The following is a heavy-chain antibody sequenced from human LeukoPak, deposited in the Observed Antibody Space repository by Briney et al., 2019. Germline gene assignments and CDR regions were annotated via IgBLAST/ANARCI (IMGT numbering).Heavy chain of an antibody. CDR3: ASHHAVDI. CDR1: GGSISSYY. V-gene: IGHV4-59*01. CDR2: IYYSGST. J-gene: IGHJ3*02. Sequence: PSETLSLTCTVSGGSISSYYWSWIRQPPGKGLEWIGYIYYSGSTNYNPSLKNRVTISVSTSKNQFFLKLSSVTAADTAGYYCASHHAVDIWGQGTMVTVSS.